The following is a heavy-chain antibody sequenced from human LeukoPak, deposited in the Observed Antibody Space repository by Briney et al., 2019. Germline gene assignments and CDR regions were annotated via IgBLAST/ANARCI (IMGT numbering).Heavy chain of an antibody. CDR1: GFTVSSNY. V-gene: IGHV3-53*01. J-gene: IGHJ3*02. Sequence: GGSLRLSCAASGFTVSSNYISWVRQAPGKGLEWVSVIYSGGTTYYADSVKGRFTISRDTSKNTLFLQMNSLRAEDTAVYYCAKGPNNIDYRAIDIWGQGTMVTVSS. D-gene: IGHD4-11*01. CDR3: AKGPNNIDYRAIDI. CDR2: IYSGGTT.